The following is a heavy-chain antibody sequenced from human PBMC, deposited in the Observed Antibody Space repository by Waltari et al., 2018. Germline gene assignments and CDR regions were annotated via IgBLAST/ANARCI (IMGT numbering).Heavy chain of an antibody. CDR3: ARALSKRCGGSCLPLDY. J-gene: IGHJ4*02. D-gene: IGHD2-15*01. Sequence: VQLVESGGVVVQPGGSLRLSCAASGFTFSSYGMHWVRQAPGKGLEWVAVISYDGSNKYYADSVKGRFTISRDNSKNTLYLQMNSLRAEDTAVYYCARALSKRCGGSCLPLDYWGQGTLVTVSS. CDR2: ISYDGSNK. CDR1: GFTFSSYG. V-gene: IGHV3-30*03.